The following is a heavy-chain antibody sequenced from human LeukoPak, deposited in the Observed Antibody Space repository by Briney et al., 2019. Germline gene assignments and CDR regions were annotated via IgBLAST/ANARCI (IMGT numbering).Heavy chain of an antibody. CDR3: ARQKVFRRKGREKPFDWLPYYYYYYYMDV. CDR2: IYYSGST. CDR1: GGSISSSSYY. V-gene: IGHV4-39*01. Sequence: PSETLSLTCTVSGGSISSSSYYWGWIRQPPGKGLEWIGSIYYSGSTYYNPSLNSRVTISVDTSKNQFSLKLSSVTAADTAVYYCARQKVFRRKGREKPFDWLPYYYYYYYMDVWGKGTTVTISS. J-gene: IGHJ6*03. D-gene: IGHD3-9*01.